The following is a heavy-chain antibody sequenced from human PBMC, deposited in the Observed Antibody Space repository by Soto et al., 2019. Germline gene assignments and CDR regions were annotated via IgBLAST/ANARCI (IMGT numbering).Heavy chain of an antibody. V-gene: IGHV1-2*02. J-gene: IGHJ6*02. CDR1: GYRITGYD. Sequence: GASVKICCKASGYRITGYDMHLVRQAPGQGLEWMGWINPNSGVTNYGQKFQGRVTMTRDLTISTAYMELSGLRSDDTAVYYCAREVTMVRGARVYGMDVWGQGTTVTVSS. CDR3: AREVTMVRGARVYGMDV. D-gene: IGHD3-10*01. CDR2: INPNSGVT.